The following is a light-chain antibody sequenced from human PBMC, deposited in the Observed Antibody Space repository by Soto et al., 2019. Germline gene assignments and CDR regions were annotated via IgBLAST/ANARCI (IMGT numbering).Light chain of an antibody. V-gene: IGKV3-15*01. CDR3: QQYNNWPLT. CDR1: QSVSSN. Sequence: EKMMTHSPATLSVSPCERATLSSRASQSVSSNLAWYQQKPGQAPRLLIYGASSRATGIPVRFSGSGSGTEFTLTISSLQSEDFAVYYCQQYNNWPLTFGQGTRLEIK. CDR2: GAS. J-gene: IGKJ5*01.